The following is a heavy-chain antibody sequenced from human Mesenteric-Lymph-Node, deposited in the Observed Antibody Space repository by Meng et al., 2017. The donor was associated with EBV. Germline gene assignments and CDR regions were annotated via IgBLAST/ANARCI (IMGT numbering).Heavy chain of an antibody. V-gene: IGHV1-3*01. D-gene: IGHD3-22*01. CDR3: ARDSTGDSRRFDP. J-gene: IGHJ5*02. CDR1: GYTFTSYA. Sequence: QVQCVQSGAEVKKPGASVKVSCEASGYTFTSYAMHWVRQAPGQRLEWMGWINVGNGDTKYSQKFHGRVTITRDTSATTAYMELRSLTSEDTAVYYCARDSTGDSRRFDPWGQGTLVTVSS. CDR2: INVGNGDT.